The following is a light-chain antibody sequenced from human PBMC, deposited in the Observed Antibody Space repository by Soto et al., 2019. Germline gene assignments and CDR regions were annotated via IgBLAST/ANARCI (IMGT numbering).Light chain of an antibody. CDR3: QQYGSSPRT. CDR2: GAS. V-gene: IGKV3-20*01. J-gene: IGKJ1*01. Sequence: IVLTQCPRTLSLSPGERATLSCRASQSVSSSYLAWYQQKPGQAPRLLIYGASSRATGIPDRFSGSGSGTDFTLTISRLEPEDFAVYYCQQYGSSPRTFGQGTKVDIK. CDR1: QSVSSSY.